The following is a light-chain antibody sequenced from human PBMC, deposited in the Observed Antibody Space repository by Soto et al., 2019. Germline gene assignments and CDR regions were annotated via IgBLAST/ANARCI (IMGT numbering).Light chain of an antibody. Sequence: EILLTQSPATLSLSPGETATLSCRASQSVSTYLAWYQQKPGQPPRLLIYDASNRATGVPARFSGSGSGTDFTPTISSLEPEDFAVYYCQQRSNWPLLTFGGGTKVEIK. CDR1: QSVSTY. CDR2: DAS. V-gene: IGKV3-11*01. CDR3: QQRSNWPLLT. J-gene: IGKJ4*02.